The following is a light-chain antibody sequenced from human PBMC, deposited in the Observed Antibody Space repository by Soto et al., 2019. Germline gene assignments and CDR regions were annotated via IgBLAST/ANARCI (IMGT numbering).Light chain of an antibody. CDR3: QSFDSSLTVWM. CDR1: TSNIGAGYD. V-gene: IGLV1-40*01. J-gene: IGLJ3*02. Sequence: QSVLTQPPSVSGAPGQRVTISCTGSTSNIGAGYDVNWYQQLPGTVPKLLIHGNNIRPSGVPDRFSGSKSDTSAYLAITGLQTEDEADYYCQSFDSSLTVWMFGGGTKLTVL. CDR2: GNN.